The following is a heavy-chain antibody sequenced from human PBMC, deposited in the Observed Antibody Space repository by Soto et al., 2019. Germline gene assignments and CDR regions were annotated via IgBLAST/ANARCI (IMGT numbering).Heavy chain of an antibody. J-gene: IGHJ4*02. CDR1: GFTFSDYS. CDR3: ARDRRTITAGVFDS. Sequence: GGSLRLSCEASGFTFSDYSMNWVRQAPGKGLEWVSFITSSSSTIYYADSVKGRFTISRDNAKNSLYLQMNSLRDEDTAVYFCARDRRTITAGVFDSWGQGTLVTVSS. D-gene: IGHD1-20*01. CDR2: ITSSSSTI. V-gene: IGHV3-48*02.